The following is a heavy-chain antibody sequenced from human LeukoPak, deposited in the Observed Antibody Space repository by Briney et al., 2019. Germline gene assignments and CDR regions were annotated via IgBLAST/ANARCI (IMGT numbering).Heavy chain of an antibody. D-gene: IGHD4-23*01. CDR3: AKLGGNTGGHYYFDH. Sequence: PGGSLRLSCAASGFTFSSYAMSWVRQAPGKGLEWVSAISGSGGTTYYADSVKGRFTISRDNSKNALYLQMNSLRAEDTAVYYCAKLGGNTGGHYYFDHWGQGTLVTVSS. CDR1: GFTFSSYA. J-gene: IGHJ4*02. V-gene: IGHV3-23*01. CDR2: ISGSGGTT.